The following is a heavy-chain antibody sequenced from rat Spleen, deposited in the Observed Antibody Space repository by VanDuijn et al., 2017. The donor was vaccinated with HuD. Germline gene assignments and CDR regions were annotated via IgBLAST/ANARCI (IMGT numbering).Heavy chain of an antibody. Sequence: EVQLVESDGGLVQPGRSLKLSCAASGFTFSDYYMAWVRQAPTKGLEWVATISYDGSSTYYRDSVKGRFTISRDNAKSTLYLQMDSLRSEDTATYYCTRGGRAFDYWGQGVMVTVSS. V-gene: IGHV5-29*01. CDR3: TRGGRAFDY. CDR1: GFTFSDYY. CDR2: ISYDGSST. J-gene: IGHJ2*01. D-gene: IGHD1-4*01.